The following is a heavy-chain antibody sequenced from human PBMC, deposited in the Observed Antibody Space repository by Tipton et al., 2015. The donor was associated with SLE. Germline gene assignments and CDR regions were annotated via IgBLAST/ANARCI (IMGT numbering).Heavy chain of an antibody. CDR1: GFSFTNHG. Sequence: SLRLSCVASGFSFTNHGIHWVRRRPGKGLEWVAFIWYDGKTKYYVDSVKGRFAISRDNSKNTVSLQMNSLRAEDTAVYYCARVVVIAPHYFDYWGQGTLVTVSS. CDR3: ARVVVIAPHYFDY. V-gene: IGHV3-33*01. D-gene: IGHD2-21*01. J-gene: IGHJ4*02. CDR2: IWYDGKTK.